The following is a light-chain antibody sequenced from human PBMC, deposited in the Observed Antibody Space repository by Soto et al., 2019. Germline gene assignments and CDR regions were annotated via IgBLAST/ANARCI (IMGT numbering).Light chain of an antibody. V-gene: IGKV3-20*01. J-gene: IGKJ1*01. CDR1: QSGSSSY. CDR3: QHYGSPHWT. Sequence: EIVVTQSPDTLSLSPGERATLSCRASQSGSSSYLAWYQQRPGQPPRLLIYGVFTRADDIPDRFSGSGSGTDFTLTSSSLQPEDFAVYYCQHYGSPHWTFGQGNNVEI. CDR2: GVF.